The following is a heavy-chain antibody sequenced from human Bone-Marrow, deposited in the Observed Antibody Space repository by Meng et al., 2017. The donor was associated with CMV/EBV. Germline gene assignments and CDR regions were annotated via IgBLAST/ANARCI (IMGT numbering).Heavy chain of an antibody. CDR2: INPSGGST. CDR1: GYTFTSYY. V-gene: IGHV1-46*01. J-gene: IGHJ5*02. Sequence: ASVKVSCKASGYTFTSYYMHWVRQAPGQGLEWMGIINPSGGSTSYAQKFQGRVTITTDESTSTAYMDLNSLRSEDTAVYYCATSFVNCSTSNCYKYNWFDPWGQGTLVTVSS. D-gene: IGHD2-2*02. CDR3: ATSFVNCSTSNCYKYNWFDP.